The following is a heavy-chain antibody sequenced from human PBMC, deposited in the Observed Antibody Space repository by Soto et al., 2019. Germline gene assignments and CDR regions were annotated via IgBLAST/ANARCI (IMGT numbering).Heavy chain of an antibody. CDR3: ARDQNDRREGCYHPVGFDV. Sequence: EVQLVESGGGLVKPGGSLRLSCTASAFTFSTYTMHWVRQAPGKGLEWVSSISSSSSYIYYADSLKGRFTISRDNAKNSLYLQKNSLRGEDTAVYYCARDQNDRREGCYHPVGFDVWGQGTMVTVSS. CDR2: ISSSSSYI. D-gene: IGHD3-22*01. V-gene: IGHV3-21*01. J-gene: IGHJ3*01. CDR1: AFTFSTYT.